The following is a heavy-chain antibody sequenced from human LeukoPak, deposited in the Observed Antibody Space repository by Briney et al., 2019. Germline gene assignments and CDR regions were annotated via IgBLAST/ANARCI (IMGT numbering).Heavy chain of an antibody. Sequence: GGSLRLSCAVSGFTFGDYAMSWVRQAPGKGLEWVSTTSGSGDITRSADSVQGRFSVSRDNSKNTLYLQMNSLRAEDTAVYYCAKIPGLLPYFDCWGQGTLVTVSS. CDR1: GFTFGDYA. D-gene: IGHD2/OR15-2a*01. V-gene: IGHV3-23*01. J-gene: IGHJ4*02. CDR3: AKIPGLLPYFDC. CDR2: TSGSGDIT.